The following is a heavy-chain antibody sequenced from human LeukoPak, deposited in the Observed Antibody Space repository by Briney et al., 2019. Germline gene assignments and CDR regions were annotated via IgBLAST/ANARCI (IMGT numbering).Heavy chain of an antibody. CDR1: GFTFSSYA. Sequence: GGSLRLSCAAAGFTFSSYAMSWVSQAPGKGLEWVAAISGSGGSTYYADSVKGRFTISRDNSKNTLYLQMTSLRVEATAVYYCANFKGKDGIKDHFDYWGQGTLVTVSS. D-gene: IGHD5-24*01. CDR3: ANFKGKDGIKDHFDY. V-gene: IGHV3-23*01. J-gene: IGHJ4*02. CDR2: ISGSGGST.